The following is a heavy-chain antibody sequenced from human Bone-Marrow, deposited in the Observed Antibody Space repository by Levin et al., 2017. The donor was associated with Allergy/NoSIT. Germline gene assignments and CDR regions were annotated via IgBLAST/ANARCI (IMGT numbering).Heavy chain of an antibody. CDR2: ISYDGSNK. Sequence: GESLKISCAASGFTFSSYGMHWVRQAPGKGLEWVAVISYDGSNKYYADSVKGRFTISRDNSKNTLYLQMNSLRAEDTGVCYCANGRTGWPFDSWGQGTLVTVSS. J-gene: IGHJ4*02. CDR1: GFTFSSYG. D-gene: IGHD2-8*02. CDR3: ANGRTGWPFDS. V-gene: IGHV3-30*18.